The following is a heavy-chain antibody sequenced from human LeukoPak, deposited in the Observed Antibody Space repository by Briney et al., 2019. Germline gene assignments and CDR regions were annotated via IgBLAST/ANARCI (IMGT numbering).Heavy chain of an antibody. J-gene: IGHJ4*02. CDR3: GRQGYTASHYFLDF. D-gene: IGHD2-2*02. V-gene: IGHV4-4*07. CDR1: SSSINSYY. Sequence: SETLSLTCTVSSSSINSYYWGWVRQPPGKGLEWIGRIYTTGATHYNPSLKSRLTMSIDTSTSQFSLNLRSVTAADTAVYYCGRQGYTASHYFLDFWSQGTLVAVS. CDR2: IYTTGAT.